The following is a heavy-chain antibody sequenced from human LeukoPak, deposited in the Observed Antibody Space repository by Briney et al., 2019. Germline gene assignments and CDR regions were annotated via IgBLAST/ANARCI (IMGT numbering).Heavy chain of an antibody. CDR3: ARTPPGGLIDY. Sequence: ASVKVSCKASGGTFSSYAISWVRQVPGQGLEWMGWMSPKSANTGYAQKFQGRVTITRDTSISTAYMELSSLTSEDTAVYYCARTPPGGLIDYWGQGTLVTVSS. V-gene: IGHV1-8*03. J-gene: IGHJ4*02. CDR2: MSPKSANT. D-gene: IGHD3-10*01. CDR1: GGTFSSYA.